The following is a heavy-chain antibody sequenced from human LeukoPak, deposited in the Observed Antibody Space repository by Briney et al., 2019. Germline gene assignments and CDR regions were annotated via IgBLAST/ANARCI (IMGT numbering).Heavy chain of an antibody. CDR2: IKQDGSEK. J-gene: IGHJ4*02. D-gene: IGHD6-13*01. V-gene: IGHV3-7*01. CDR3: ARDRGIGIAAAGTLNYFDY. CDR1: GFTFSSYW. Sequence: GGSLRLSCAASGFTFSSYWMSWVRQAPGKGLEWVANIKQDGSEKYYVDSVKGRFTISRDNAKNSLYLQMNSLRAEDTAVYYCARDRGIGIAAAGTLNYFDYWGQGTLVTVSS.